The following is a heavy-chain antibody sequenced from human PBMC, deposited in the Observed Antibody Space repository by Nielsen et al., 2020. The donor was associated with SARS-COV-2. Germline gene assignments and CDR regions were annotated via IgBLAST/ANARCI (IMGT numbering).Heavy chain of an antibody. CDR2: IYYSGST. CDR3: ARGRLRGYYYGSGSYYNFDY. Sequence: SETLSLTCTVSGGSISSNIYYWGWIRQPPGKGLEWIGYIYYSGSTNYNPSLKSRVTISVDTSKNQFSLKLSSVTAADTAVYYCARGRLRGYYYGSGSYYNFDYWGQGTLVTVSS. V-gene: IGHV4-61*05. D-gene: IGHD3-10*01. CDR1: GGSISSNIYY. J-gene: IGHJ4*02.